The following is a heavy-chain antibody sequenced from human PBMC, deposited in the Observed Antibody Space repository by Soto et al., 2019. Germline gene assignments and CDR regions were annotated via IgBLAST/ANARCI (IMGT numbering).Heavy chain of an antibody. Sequence: SETLSLTCAVYGGSFSGYYWSWIRQPPGKGLEWIGEINHSGSTNYNPSLKSRVTISVDTSKNQFSLKLSSVTAADTAVYYCARVLVSEVSIYFDYWGQGTLVTVS. D-gene: IGHD3-10*01. J-gene: IGHJ4*02. CDR1: GGSFSGYY. V-gene: IGHV4-34*01. CDR3: ARVLVSEVSIYFDY. CDR2: INHSGST.